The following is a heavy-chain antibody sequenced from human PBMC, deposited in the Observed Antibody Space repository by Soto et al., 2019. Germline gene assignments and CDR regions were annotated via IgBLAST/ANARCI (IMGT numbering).Heavy chain of an antibody. CDR2: ISAYSGNT. V-gene: IGHV1-18*04. Sequence: QVQLVQSGAEVKKPGASVKVSCKASNYTFTSCNISWVRQAPGQGLEWMGWISAYSGNTNYAQKLQGRVTMTTDTSTSTAYMELRSLRSDVTAVYYCARVEMTTISFDYWGQGTLVTVSS. D-gene: IGHD4-4*01. J-gene: IGHJ4*02. CDR3: ARVEMTTISFDY. CDR1: NYTFTSCN.